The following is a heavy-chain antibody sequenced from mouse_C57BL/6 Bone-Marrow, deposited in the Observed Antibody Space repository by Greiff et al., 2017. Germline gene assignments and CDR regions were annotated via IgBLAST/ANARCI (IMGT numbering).Heavy chain of an antibody. CDR3: TPTVAFDY. CDR1: GFNIKDYY. CDR2: IDPEDGDT. Sequence: VQLQQSGAELVRPGASVKLSCTASGFNIKDYYMHWGKQRPEQGLEWIGRIDPEDGDTESAPKFPGKATMTADTSSNTAYLQLSSLTSEDTAVYYCTPTVAFDYWGQGTTLTVSS. J-gene: IGHJ2*01. V-gene: IGHV14-1*01. D-gene: IGHD1-1*01.